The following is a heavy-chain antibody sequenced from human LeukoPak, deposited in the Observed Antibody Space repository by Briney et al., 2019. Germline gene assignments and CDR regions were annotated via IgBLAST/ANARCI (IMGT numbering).Heavy chain of an antibody. D-gene: IGHD5-12*01. V-gene: IGHV4-59*01. CDR1: GASISSYY. Sequence: SETLSLTCTVSGASISSYYWSWIRQPPGKGLEWIGYIYYSGSTTYNPSPKTRVTISVDTSKNQFSLKLSSVTAADTAVYYCARATPLRSSGRYLDHWAQGTLVTVSS. CDR2: IYYSGST. J-gene: IGHJ5*02. CDR3: ARATPLRSSGRYLDH.